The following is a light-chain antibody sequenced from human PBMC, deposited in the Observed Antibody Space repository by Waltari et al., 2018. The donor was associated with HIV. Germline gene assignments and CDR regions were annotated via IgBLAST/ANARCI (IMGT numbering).Light chain of an antibody. Sequence: QSALTQPASVSGSPGQSITISCTGTNNDAGTYNYVASYQQHQGKAPKLMIYDVTDRPSGVSDRFSGSKSGNTASLTISGLQAEDEADYYCSSYTSSISLVFGGGTKVTVL. CDR3: SSYTSSISLV. CDR1: NNDAGTYNY. V-gene: IGLV2-14*03. CDR2: DVT. J-gene: IGLJ3*02.